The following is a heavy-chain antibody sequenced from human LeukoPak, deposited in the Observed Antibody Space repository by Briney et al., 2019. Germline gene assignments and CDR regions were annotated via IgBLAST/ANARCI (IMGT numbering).Heavy chain of an antibody. Sequence: GGALRLSCADSGFTFSSYDMTWVRQAPGRGLEWVSFIRPSGDNTYNGDSVKGRFTISRDNSKNTVYLQMNNMRVGDTAVYYCARVAGWHWFDPWGQGTLVTVSS. V-gene: IGHV3-23*01. D-gene: IGHD6-19*01. CDR1: GFTFSSYD. CDR2: IRPSGDNT. J-gene: IGHJ5*02. CDR3: ARVAGWHWFDP.